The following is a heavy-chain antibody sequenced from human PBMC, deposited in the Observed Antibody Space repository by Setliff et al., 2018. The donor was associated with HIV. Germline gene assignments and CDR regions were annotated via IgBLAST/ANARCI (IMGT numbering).Heavy chain of an antibody. D-gene: IGHD6-19*01. J-gene: IGHJ5*02. CDR3: ARLPYSSGWSVGWFDP. V-gene: IGHV4-38-2*01. Sequence: PSETLSLTCAVSGYSISSGYYWGWIGQPPGKGLEWIGSIYHSESTYYNPSLKSRVTISVDTSKNQLSLKLSSVTAADTAVYYCARLPYSSGWSVGWFDPWGQGTLVTVSS. CDR1: GYSISSGYY. CDR2: IYHSEST.